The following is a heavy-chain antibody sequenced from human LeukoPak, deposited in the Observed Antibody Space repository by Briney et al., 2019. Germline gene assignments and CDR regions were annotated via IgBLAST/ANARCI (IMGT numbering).Heavy chain of an antibody. J-gene: IGHJ4*02. CDR2: IYPGDSDT. CDR1: EYSFTSYW. D-gene: IGHD6-19*01. CDR3: ARSVEQWLVPFDY. Sequence: GESLKISCKGSEYSFTSYWIGWVRQMPGKGLEWMGIIYPGDSDTRYSPSFLGQVTISADKSISTAYLQWSSLKASDTAMYYCARSVEQWLVPFDYWGQGTLVTVSS. V-gene: IGHV5-51*01.